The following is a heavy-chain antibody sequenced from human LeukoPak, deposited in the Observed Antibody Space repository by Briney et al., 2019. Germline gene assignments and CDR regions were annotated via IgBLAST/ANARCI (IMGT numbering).Heavy chain of an antibody. Sequence: GGSLRLSCAASGFTFSDYYMSWIRQAPGKGLEWVSYISSSCSTIYYADSVKGRFTISRDNAKNSLYLQMNSLRAEDTAVYYCARVGVYYYDSSGYSNWFDPWGQGTLVTVSS. CDR3: ARVGVYYYDSSGYSNWFDP. V-gene: IGHV3-11*01. D-gene: IGHD3-22*01. CDR1: GFTFSDYY. J-gene: IGHJ5*02. CDR2: ISSSCSTI.